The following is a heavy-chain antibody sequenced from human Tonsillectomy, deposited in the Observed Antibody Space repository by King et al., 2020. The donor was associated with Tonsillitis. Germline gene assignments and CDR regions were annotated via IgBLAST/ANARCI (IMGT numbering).Heavy chain of an antibody. CDR3: ARGSSGGGLDF. V-gene: IGHV2-70*04. D-gene: IGHD6-19*01. J-gene: IGHJ4*02. CDR2: IDWEDDK. CDR1: GFSLKTSEMR. Sequence: VTLKESGPALVKPTQTLTLTCSFSGFSLKTSEMRVSWIRQPPVKALEWLARIDWEDDKFYSTSLKTRLTISKDTSKNQVVLTMTNIDPVDTATYYCARGSSGGGLDFWGQGTLVTVSS.